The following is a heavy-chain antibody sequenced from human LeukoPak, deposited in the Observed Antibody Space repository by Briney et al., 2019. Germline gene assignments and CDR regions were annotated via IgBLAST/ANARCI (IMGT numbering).Heavy chain of an antibody. CDR1: GGTFSSYA. CDR2: IIPIFGTA. D-gene: IGHD1-26*01. Sequence: SVKVSCKASGGTFSSYAISWVRQAPGQGLEWMGGIIPIFGTANYAQKFQGRVTITADESMSTAYMELSSLRSEDTAVYYCASHSQGGTARELPYNWFDPWGQGTLVTVSS. V-gene: IGHV1-69*13. CDR3: ASHSQGGTARELPYNWFDP. J-gene: IGHJ5*02.